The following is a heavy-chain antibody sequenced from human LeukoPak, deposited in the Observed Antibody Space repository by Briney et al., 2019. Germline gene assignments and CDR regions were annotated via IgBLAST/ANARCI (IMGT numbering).Heavy chain of an antibody. CDR2: IYYSGST. CDR3: ARAIASSGSRLFDY. Sequence: SQTLSLTCTVSGGSISSGDYYWSWIRQPPGKGLEWIGYIYYSGSTYYTPSLKSRVTISLDTSKNQFSLRLSSVTAADTAVYYCARAIASSGSRLFDYWGRGTLVTVSS. D-gene: IGHD3-10*01. V-gene: IGHV4-30-4*01. J-gene: IGHJ4*02. CDR1: GGSISSGDYY.